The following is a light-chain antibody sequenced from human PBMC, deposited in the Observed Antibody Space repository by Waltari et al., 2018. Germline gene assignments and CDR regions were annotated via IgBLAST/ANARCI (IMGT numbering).Light chain of an antibody. J-gene: IGLJ3*02. CDR2: DVT. V-gene: IGLV2-14*01. CDR1: SSDVCGHNH. Sequence: QSALTQPASVAGSPGQSITISCTGTSSDVCGHNHVTWLQQFPGEAPRLIIYDVTNRPSGVSNRCSGSKSANTASLTISGLRSEDEADYYCTSFTSTTTWVFGGGTKVTV. CDR3: TSFTSTTTWV.